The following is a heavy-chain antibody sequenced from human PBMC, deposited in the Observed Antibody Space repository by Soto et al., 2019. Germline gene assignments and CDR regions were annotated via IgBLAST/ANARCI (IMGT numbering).Heavy chain of an antibody. D-gene: IGHD3-10*01. CDR2: IYPGDSDT. CDR3: ARQLRHAGSYYTGPLNYYYYYMDV. J-gene: IGHJ6*03. V-gene: IGHV5-51*01. CDR1: GYSFTSYW. Sequence: PGESLKISCKGSGYSFTSYWIRWVRQMPGKGIKWIGIIYPGDSDTRYSPSFQGQVTISADKSISTAYLQWSSLKASDTAMYYCARQLRHAGSYYTGPLNYYYYYMDVWGKGTTVTVSS.